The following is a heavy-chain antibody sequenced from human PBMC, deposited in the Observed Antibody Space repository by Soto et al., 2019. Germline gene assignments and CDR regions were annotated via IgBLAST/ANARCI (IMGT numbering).Heavy chain of an antibody. CDR2: IYYSGTT. Sequence: SETLSLTCAVSRYSISSSNWWCWIRQPPGKGLEWIGYIYYSGTTYYNPSLKSRVTMSVDTSKNQFSLKLTSVTAVDTAVYYCARREIQGPIDYWGQGTLVTVS. CDR1: RYSISSSNW. D-gene: IGHD1-26*01. V-gene: IGHV4-28*01. J-gene: IGHJ4*02. CDR3: ARREIQGPIDY.